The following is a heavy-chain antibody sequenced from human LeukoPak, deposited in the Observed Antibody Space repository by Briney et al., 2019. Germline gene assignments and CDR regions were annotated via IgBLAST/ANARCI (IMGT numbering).Heavy chain of an antibody. J-gene: IGHJ4*02. CDR1: GYTFSSYY. CDR2: INPTGDST. V-gene: IGHV1-46*01. CDR3: AREASGGYFDY. D-gene: IGHD4-23*01. Sequence: ASVKVSCKASGYTFSSYYMHWVRQAPGQGLERVGLINPTGDSTNYAQNFRGRVTRTRETSTSTVYLDLGSLRSEDTAVYYCAREASGGYFDYWGQGTLVTVSS.